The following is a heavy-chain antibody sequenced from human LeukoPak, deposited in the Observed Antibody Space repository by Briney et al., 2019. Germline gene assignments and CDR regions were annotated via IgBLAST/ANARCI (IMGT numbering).Heavy chain of an antibody. Sequence: PSETLSLTCTVSGDSISSSSYYWSWIRQPPGKGLEWIGYIYYSGSTNYNPSLKSRVTISVDTSKNQFSLKLSSVTAADTAVYYCARVNDGSDPDDYWGQGTLVTVSS. CDR2: IYYSGST. CDR3: ARVNDGSDPDDY. J-gene: IGHJ4*02. V-gene: IGHV4-61*01. CDR1: GDSISSSSYY. D-gene: IGHD1-26*01.